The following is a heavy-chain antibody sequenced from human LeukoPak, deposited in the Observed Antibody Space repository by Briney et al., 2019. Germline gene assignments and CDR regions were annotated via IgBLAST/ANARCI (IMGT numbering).Heavy chain of an antibody. CDR1: GYSFTGYG. V-gene: IGHV1-18*01. CDR3: ARGGFDYYGSGRAFDF. J-gene: IGHJ4*02. Sequence: ASVKVSCKASGYSFTGYGINWVRQAPGQGLEWMGWISNDNGITNYAQQFQGRVTMDTETYTSTAYMELRSLRSDDTAVYFCARGGFDYYGSGRAFDFWGQGTLVTVSS. D-gene: IGHD3-10*01. CDR2: ISNDNGIT.